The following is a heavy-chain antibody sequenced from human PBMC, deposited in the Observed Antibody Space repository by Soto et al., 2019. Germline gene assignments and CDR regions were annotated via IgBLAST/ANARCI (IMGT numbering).Heavy chain of an antibody. CDR1: GFTFSSYA. D-gene: IGHD6-13*01. CDR3: AKDRRGLISAADSDY. J-gene: IGHJ4*02. CDR2: ISGSGGST. V-gene: IGHV3-23*01. Sequence: EVQLLESGGGLVQPGGSLRLSCAASGFTFSSYAMSWVRQAPGKGLEWVSAISGSGGSTYYADSVKGRFTISRDNSKNTLYLQMHSLRAEDTAGYYCAKDRRGLISAADSDYWGQGTLVTVSS.